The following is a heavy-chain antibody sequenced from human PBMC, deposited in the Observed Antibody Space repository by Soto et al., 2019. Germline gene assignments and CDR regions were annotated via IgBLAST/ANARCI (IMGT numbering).Heavy chain of an antibody. J-gene: IGHJ2*01. D-gene: IGHD4-4*01. Sequence: QVQLVESGGGVVQPGRSLRLSCAASGFTFSSYAMQWVRQAPGKGLEWVAVISYDGSNKYYADSVKGRFTISRDNSKNTLSLQMNSLRAEDTAVYYCARPLWRDDYNWGYFDLWGRGTLVTVSS. CDR1: GFTFSSYA. CDR3: ARPLWRDDYNWGYFDL. CDR2: ISYDGSNK. V-gene: IGHV3-30-3*01.